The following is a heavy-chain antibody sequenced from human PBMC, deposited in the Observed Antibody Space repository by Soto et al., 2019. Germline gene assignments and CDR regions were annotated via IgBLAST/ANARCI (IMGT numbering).Heavy chain of an antibody. Sequence: QVQLVESGGGVVQPGRSLRLSCAASGFTFSSYAMHWVRQAPGKGLEWVAVLSYDGSDKYYADSVKGLFTISRDNSKNPLYLPMNSLRAEDTAVYYCARAGALAGSIYYYYGMDVWGQGTTVTVSS. CDR1: GFTFSSYA. CDR2: LSYDGSDK. CDR3: ARAGALAGSIYYYYGMDV. V-gene: IGHV3-30-3*01. D-gene: IGHD6-19*01. J-gene: IGHJ6*02.